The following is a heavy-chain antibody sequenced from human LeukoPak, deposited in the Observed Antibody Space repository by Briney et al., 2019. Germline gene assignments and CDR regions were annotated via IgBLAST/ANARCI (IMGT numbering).Heavy chain of an antibody. J-gene: IGHJ5*02. Sequence: TLSLTCTVSGGSISSYYWSWIRQPPGKALEWLALIYWDDDKRYSPSLKSRLTITKDTSKNQVVLTMTNMDPVDTATYYCAHMVRWLTNGGVNWFDPWGQGTLVTVSS. CDR3: AHMVRWLTNGGVNWFDP. CDR1: GGSISSYYW. V-gene: IGHV2-5*08. D-gene: IGHD3-10*01. CDR2: IYWDDDK.